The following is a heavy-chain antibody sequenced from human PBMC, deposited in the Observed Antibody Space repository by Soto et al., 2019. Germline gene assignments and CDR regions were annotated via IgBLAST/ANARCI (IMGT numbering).Heavy chain of an antibody. Sequence: GGSLRLSCAASGLTFTTYGMHWVRQAPGKGLEWVAVMWFDGKHQYYADSVKGRFTISRDNSKNTLYLQMNSLRADDTALYYCARWTYYDSSGYYYVFDYWGQGT. CDR2: MWFDGKHQ. CDR1: GLTFTTYG. J-gene: IGHJ4*02. V-gene: IGHV3-33*01. D-gene: IGHD3-22*01. CDR3: ARWTYYDSSGYYYVFDY.